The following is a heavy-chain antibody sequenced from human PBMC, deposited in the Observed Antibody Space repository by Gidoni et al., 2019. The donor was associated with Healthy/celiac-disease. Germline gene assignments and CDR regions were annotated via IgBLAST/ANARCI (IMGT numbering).Heavy chain of an antibody. V-gene: IGHV3-33*01. Sequence: QVQLVESGGGVVQPGRSLRLSCDASGCTFSSYGMPWVRQAPGKGLEWVAVIWYDGSNKYYADSVKGRFTISRDNSKNTLYLQMNSLRAEDTAVYYCARDFLGIAVAGTEGWFDPWGQGTLVTVSS. D-gene: IGHD6-19*01. J-gene: IGHJ5*02. CDR2: IWYDGSNK. CDR1: GCTFSSYG. CDR3: ARDFLGIAVAGTEGWFDP.